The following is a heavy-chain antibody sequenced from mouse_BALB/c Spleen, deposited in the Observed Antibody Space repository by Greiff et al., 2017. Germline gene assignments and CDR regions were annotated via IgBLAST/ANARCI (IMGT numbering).Heavy chain of an antibody. CDR2: ISTYYGNT. Sequence: QVQLQQSGPELVRPGVSVKISCKGSGYTFTDYAMHWVKQSHAKSLEWIGVISTYYGNTNYNQKFKGKATMTVDKSSSTAYMELARLTSEDSAIYYCARGGSLSYYFDYWGQGTTLTVSS. J-gene: IGHJ2*01. CDR1: GYTFTDYA. V-gene: IGHV1-67*01. CDR3: ARGGSLSYYFDY.